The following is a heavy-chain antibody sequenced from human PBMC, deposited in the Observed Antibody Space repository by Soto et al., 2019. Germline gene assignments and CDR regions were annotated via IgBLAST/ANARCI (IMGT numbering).Heavy chain of an antibody. CDR2: IRGSGGST. CDR1: GFTFSSYA. CDR3: AKISSSWFTDFDY. Sequence: GGSLRLSCAASGFTFSSYAMSWVRQAPGKGLEWVSAIRGSGGSTYYADSVKGRLTISRDNSKNTLYLQMNSLRAEDTAVYYCAKISSSWFTDFDYWGQGTLVTVSS. D-gene: IGHD6-13*01. J-gene: IGHJ4*02. V-gene: IGHV3-23*01.